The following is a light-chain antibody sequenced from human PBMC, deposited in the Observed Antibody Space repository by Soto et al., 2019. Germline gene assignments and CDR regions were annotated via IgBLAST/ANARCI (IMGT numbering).Light chain of an antibody. CDR3: QQRSNWLT. V-gene: IGKV1-5*03. CDR2: KAS. CDR1: QTISSW. J-gene: IGKJ5*01. Sequence: IQMTQSPSTLSGSVGDRVTITCRASQTISSWLAWYQQKPGKAPKLLIYKASTLKSGVPSRFSGSGSGTEFTLTISSLQPDDFAVYYCQQRSNWLTFGQGTRLEIK.